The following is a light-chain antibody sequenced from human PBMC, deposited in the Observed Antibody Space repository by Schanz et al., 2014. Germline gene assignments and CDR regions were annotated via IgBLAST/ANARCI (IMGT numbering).Light chain of an antibody. CDR2: DVS. V-gene: IGLV2-14*01. Sequence: QSVLTQPPSVSGSPGQSVTISCTGSSSDVGVYNYVSWYQQHPGKAPKLMMYDVSKRPSGVPDRFSGSKSGNTASLTISGLQAEDEADYYCSSYTTSSTLNWVFGGGTKLTVL. CDR1: SSDVGVYNY. J-gene: IGLJ3*02. CDR3: SSYTTSSTLNWV.